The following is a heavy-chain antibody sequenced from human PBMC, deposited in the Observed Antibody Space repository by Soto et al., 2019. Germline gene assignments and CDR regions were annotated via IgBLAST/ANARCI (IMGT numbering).Heavy chain of an antibody. CDR1: GFTFGDDA. V-gene: IGHV3-49*04. Sequence: GGSLRLSCTASGFTFGDDAMSWVRQAPGKGLEWVGFIRSKAYGGTTEYAASVKGRFTISRDDSKSIAYLQMNSLKTEDTAVYYCTRDIVVVVAATPYYYGMGVWGQGTTVTVSS. CDR2: IRSKAYGGTT. D-gene: IGHD2-15*01. CDR3: TRDIVVVVAATPYYYGMGV. J-gene: IGHJ6*02.